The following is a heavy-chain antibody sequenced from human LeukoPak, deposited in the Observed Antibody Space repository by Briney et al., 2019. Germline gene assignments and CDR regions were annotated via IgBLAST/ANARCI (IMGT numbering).Heavy chain of an antibody. J-gene: IGHJ3*02. Sequence: SETLSLTCTVSGGSISSSSYYWGWIRQPPGKGLEWIGSIYYSGSTYYNPSLKSRVAISVDTSKNQFSLKLSSVTAADTAVYYCARHSTGTYDAFDIWGQGTMVTVSS. V-gene: IGHV4-39*01. CDR1: GGSISSSSYY. CDR2: IYYSGST. D-gene: IGHD1-14*01. CDR3: ARHSTGTYDAFDI.